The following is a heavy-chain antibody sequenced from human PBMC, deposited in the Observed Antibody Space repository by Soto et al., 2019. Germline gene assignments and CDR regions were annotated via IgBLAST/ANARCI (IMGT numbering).Heavy chain of an antibody. D-gene: IGHD1-26*01. J-gene: IGHJ4*02. CDR2: IDARSNYI. Sequence: PGGSLRLSCEASGFRFNSYSMNWVRQAPQKGLEWVSLIDARSNYIYYADSVEGRFTISRDNARNSLYLQMDSLRVEDTAVYYCVRENEMAGATSAFEYWGQGTPVTVSS. CDR3: VRENEMAGATSAFEY. V-gene: IGHV3-21*06. CDR1: GFRFNSYS.